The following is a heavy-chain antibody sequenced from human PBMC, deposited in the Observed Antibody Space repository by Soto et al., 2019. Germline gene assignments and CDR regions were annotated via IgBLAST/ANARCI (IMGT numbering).Heavy chain of an antibody. CDR1: GGSISSYY. CDR3: ARAHCSGGSCYPLKLEYFAY. D-gene: IGHD2-15*01. CDR2: IYYSGST. V-gene: IGHV4-59*08. J-gene: IGHJ4*02. Sequence: SETLSLTCTVSGGSISSYYWSWIRQPPGKGLEWIGYIYYSGSTNYNPSLKSRVTISVDTSKNQFSLKLSSVTAADTAVYYCARAHCSGGSCYPLKLEYFAYWGQGTLVTVSS.